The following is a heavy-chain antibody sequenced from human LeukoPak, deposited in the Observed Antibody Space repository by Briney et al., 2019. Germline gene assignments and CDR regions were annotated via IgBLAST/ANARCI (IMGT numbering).Heavy chain of an antibody. CDR3: ARPTWVQLWFNMGN. Sequence: GGSLRLSCAASGFTFSSYALHWVRQAPGKGLEWVAFISYDGNHEHYADAVKGRFTISRDNSKNTLYMQMNSLRVEDTGVYYCARPTWVQLWFNMGNWGQGTLVTVSS. CDR2: ISYDGNHE. V-gene: IGHV3-30-3*01. CDR1: GFTFSSYA. D-gene: IGHD5-18*01. J-gene: IGHJ4*02.